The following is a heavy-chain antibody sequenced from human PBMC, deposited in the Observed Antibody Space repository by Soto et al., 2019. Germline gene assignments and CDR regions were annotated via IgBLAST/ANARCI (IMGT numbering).Heavy chain of an antibody. CDR2: IIPISGTA. V-gene: IGHV1-69*01. J-gene: IGHJ6*02. Sequence: QVQLVQSGAEVKKPGSSVKVSCKASGGTFSSYAISWVRQAPGQGLEWMGGIIPISGTANYAQKFQDRVTIPPDESTSSADRELSSLRSEDTAVYYCARSQGSSTSLEIYYYYYYGMDVWGQGTTVTVSS. CDR1: GGTFSSYA. D-gene: IGHD2-2*01. CDR3: ARSQGSSTSLEIYYYYYYGMDV.